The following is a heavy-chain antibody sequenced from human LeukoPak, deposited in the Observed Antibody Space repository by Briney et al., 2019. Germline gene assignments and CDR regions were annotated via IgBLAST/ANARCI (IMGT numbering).Heavy chain of an antibody. D-gene: IGHD1-7*01. V-gene: IGHV3-53*01. CDR3: ARGGGELHFDY. CDR2: IYRGGDT. Sequence: GGSLRLSCAASGFSVSINHMSWVRQAPGKGLEWVAIIYRGGDTSYADSVKGRFTVSRDKSKNTLYLQVNSLRADGTAVYYSARGGGELHFDYWGQGTLVTVSS. CDR1: GFSVSINH. J-gene: IGHJ4*02.